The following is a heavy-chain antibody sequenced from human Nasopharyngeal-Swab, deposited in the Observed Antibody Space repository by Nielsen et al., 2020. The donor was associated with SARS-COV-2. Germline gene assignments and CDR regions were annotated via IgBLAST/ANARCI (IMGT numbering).Heavy chain of an antibody. CDR1: GYSFTTYW. Sequence: GESLKISCQGSGYSFTTYWIGWVRQMPGKGLEWMGIIYPGDSNTRYSPSFQGQVTISVDKYSSTAYPQWSSLKASDTAIYYCARPMRPMGHYYFGMDVWGQGTTVTVSS. D-gene: IGHD1-26*01. J-gene: IGHJ6*02. V-gene: IGHV5-51*01. CDR2: IYPGDSNT. CDR3: ARPMRPMGHYYFGMDV.